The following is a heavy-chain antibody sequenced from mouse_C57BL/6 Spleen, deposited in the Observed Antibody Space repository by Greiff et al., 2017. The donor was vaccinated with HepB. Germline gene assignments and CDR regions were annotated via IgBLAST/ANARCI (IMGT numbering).Heavy chain of an antibody. CDR2: IYPGSGST. D-gene: IGHD1-1*01. Sequence: QVQLKQPGAELVKPGASVKMSCKASGYTFTSYWITWVKQRPGQGLEWIGDIYPGSGSTNYNEKFKSKATLTVDTSSSTAYMQLSSLTSEDSAVYYCARVGITTVELGDYWGQGTTLTVSS. CDR3: ARVGITTVELGDY. CDR1: GYTFTSYW. V-gene: IGHV1-55*01. J-gene: IGHJ2*01.